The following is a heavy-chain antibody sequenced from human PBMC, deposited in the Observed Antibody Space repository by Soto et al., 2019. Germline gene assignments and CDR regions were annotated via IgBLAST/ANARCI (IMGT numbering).Heavy chain of an antibody. CDR3: ARETTGYQYGSDV. CDR1: GYTFTSYG. J-gene: IGHJ6*02. CDR2: ISAYNGNT. Sequence: VASVKLACKASGYTFTSYGISWVRQAPGQGLEWMGWISAYNGNTNYAQKLQGRVTMTTDTSTSTAYMELRSLRSDDTAVYYCARETTGYQYGSDVWRQGTTVTVSS. V-gene: IGHV1-18*01. D-gene: IGHD1-1*01.